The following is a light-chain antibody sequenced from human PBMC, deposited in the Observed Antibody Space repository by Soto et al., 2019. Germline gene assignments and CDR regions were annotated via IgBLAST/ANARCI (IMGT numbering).Light chain of an antibody. CDR1: QNVSTY. V-gene: IGKV3-11*01. CDR3: QQRRNWPPFT. Sequence: VLTQSPATLSLSPGERATLSCRASQNVSTYVAWYQQKPGQAPRLLIYDASNRATDIPARFSGSGSGTDFTLTISSLEPEDSAVYYCQQRRNWPPFTFGPGTKVHIK. CDR2: DAS. J-gene: IGKJ3*01.